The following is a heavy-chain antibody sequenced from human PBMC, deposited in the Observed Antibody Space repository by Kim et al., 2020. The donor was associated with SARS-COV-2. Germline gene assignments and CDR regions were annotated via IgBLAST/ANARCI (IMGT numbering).Heavy chain of an antibody. D-gene: IGHD3-16*01. CDR3: ARPLYDYVWGTY. Sequence: TNDAAPVKGRFSSSRDNAKNTLYPQMTSLRAEDTAIYYCARPLYDYVWGTYWGQGTLVTVSS. V-gene: IGHV3-74*01. CDR2: T. J-gene: IGHJ4*02.